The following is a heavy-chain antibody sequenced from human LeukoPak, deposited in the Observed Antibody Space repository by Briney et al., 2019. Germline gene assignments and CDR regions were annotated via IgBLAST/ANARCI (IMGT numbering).Heavy chain of an antibody. D-gene: IGHD6-13*01. V-gene: IGHV3-23*01. Sequence: PGGSLRLSCAASGFTFSSYAMSWVRQAPGKGLEWVSAISGSGGSTYYADSVKGRFTISRDNSKNTLYLQMNSLRAEDTAVYYCAIDGYSSRWYLLYAFDIWGQGTMVTVSS. CDR1: GFTFSSYA. CDR2: ISGSGGST. J-gene: IGHJ3*02. CDR3: AIDGYSSRWYLLYAFDI.